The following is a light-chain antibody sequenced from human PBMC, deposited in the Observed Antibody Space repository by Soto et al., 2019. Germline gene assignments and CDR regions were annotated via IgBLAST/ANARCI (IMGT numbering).Light chain of an antibody. V-gene: IGKV3D-15*01. CDR1: QSVSSN. CDR3: QQYNDWPLT. Sequence: EIVITQSPSTLSLSPRERSTLSCRASQSVSSNLAWYQQKPGQAPSLLIYDISARATGIPTRFSGSGSGTEFTLTISSLQSEDFAVYYCQQYNDWPLTFGGGTKVDIK. J-gene: IGKJ4*01. CDR2: DIS.